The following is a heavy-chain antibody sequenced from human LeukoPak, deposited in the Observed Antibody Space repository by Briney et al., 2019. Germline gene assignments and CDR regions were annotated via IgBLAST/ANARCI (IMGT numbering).Heavy chain of an antibody. Sequence: RGASVKVSCKASGYTFNTYGISWVRQAPGQGLEWMGWISGFNGDTNYAQNLQGRVTMTTDTSTSTAYMELRSLRSDDTVVYYCAGSPRGTAMETWGQGTLVTVSS. CDR1: GYTFNTYG. V-gene: IGHV1-18*01. CDR3: AGSPRGTAMET. D-gene: IGHD5-18*01. CDR2: ISGFNGDT. J-gene: IGHJ5*02.